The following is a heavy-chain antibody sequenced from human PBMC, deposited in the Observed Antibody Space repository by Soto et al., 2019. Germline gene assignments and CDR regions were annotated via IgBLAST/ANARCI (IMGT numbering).Heavy chain of an antibody. Sequence: GGSLRLSCAASGFTFSSYGMHWVRQAPGKGLEWVAVISYDGSNKYYADSVKGRFTISRDNSKNTLYLQMNSLRAEDTAVYYCATETMVRGVPYYYGMDVWGQETTVTVSS. CDR1: GFTFSSYG. CDR2: ISYDGSNK. J-gene: IGHJ6*02. D-gene: IGHD3-10*01. V-gene: IGHV3-30*03. CDR3: ATETMVRGVPYYYGMDV.